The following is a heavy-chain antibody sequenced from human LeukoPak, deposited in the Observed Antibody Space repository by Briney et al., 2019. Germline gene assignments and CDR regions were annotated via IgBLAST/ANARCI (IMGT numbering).Heavy chain of an antibody. V-gene: IGHV1-2*06. Sequence: ASVKVSCKASGYTFTGYYMRRVRQAPGQGLEWMGRINPNSGGTNYAQKFQGRVTMTRDTSISTAYMELSRLRSDDTAVYYCARARPYSSSWYVNYWGQGTLVTVSS. J-gene: IGHJ4*02. CDR1: GYTFTGYY. CDR3: ARARPYSSSWYVNY. CDR2: INPNSGGT. D-gene: IGHD6-13*01.